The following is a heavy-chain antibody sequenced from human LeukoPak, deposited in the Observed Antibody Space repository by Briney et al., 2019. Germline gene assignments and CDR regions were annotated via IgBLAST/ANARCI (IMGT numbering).Heavy chain of an antibody. V-gene: IGHV1-2*02. J-gene: IGHJ4*02. CDR2: INPNSGGT. CDR1: GYTFTGYY. CDR3: ARSDTAMVTPMHY. D-gene: IGHD5-18*01. Sequence: GASVKVSCKASGYTFTGYYMHWVRQAPGQGLEWMGWINPNSGGTNYAQKFQGRVTMTRDKSISRAYMELSRLRSDDTAVYYCARSDTAMVTPMHYWGQGTLVTVSS.